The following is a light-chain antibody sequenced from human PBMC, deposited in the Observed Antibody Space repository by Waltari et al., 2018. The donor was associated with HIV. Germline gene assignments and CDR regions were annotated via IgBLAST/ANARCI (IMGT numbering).Light chain of an antibody. J-gene: IGLJ2*01. CDR2: RNN. V-gene: IGLV1-47*01. Sequence: QYVLTQPPSASGTPGQRVTISCSGSSSNIGSNLVYWYQKFPGAPPRLLIYRNNQRPSVVPDRFSGSKSGTSASLDISGLRPEDEADYYCATWDDSLTGVVFGGGTKVTVL. CDR1: SSNIGSNL. CDR3: ATWDDSLTGVV.